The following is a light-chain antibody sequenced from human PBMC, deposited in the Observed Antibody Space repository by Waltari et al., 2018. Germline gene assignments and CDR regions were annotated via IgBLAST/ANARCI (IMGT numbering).Light chain of an antibody. CDR1: QGISSY. CDR2: SAS. V-gene: IGKV1-27*01. J-gene: IGKJ4*01. CDR3: QRTYNASSLT. Sequence: IQLTQSPSSLSASVGDRIHTLCRVSQGISSYLHWFRQKPGKVPNLLIYSASNLQSGVPSRFSGGGSGTDFTLTISSLQPEDVATLYGQRTYNASSLTFGGGTKVEIK.